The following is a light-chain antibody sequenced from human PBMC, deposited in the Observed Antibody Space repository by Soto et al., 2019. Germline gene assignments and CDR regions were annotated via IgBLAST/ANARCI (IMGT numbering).Light chain of an antibody. Sequence: LVLTQSPGTLSLSPVETATLSCMASQSVSNIYLGWYQQKPGQAPRLLIYDATNRATGIPARFSGSGSGTDFTLTISSLEPEDFAVYYCQQRSNWPPPTFGQGTKVDIK. CDR2: DAT. J-gene: IGKJ1*01. CDR3: QQRSNWPPPT. CDR1: QSVSNIY. V-gene: IGKV3-11*01.